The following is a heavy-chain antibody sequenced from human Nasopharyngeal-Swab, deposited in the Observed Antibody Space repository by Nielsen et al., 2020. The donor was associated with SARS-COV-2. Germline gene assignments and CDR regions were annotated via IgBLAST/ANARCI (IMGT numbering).Heavy chain of an antibody. CDR3: ARDASGWYIDY. V-gene: IGHV3-9*01. CDR1: GFTFDDYA. D-gene: IGHD6-19*01. J-gene: IGHJ4*02. CDR2: ISWNSGSI. Sequence: SLKISCAASGFTFDDYAMHWVRQAPGKGLEWVSGISWNSGSIGYADSVKGRFTISRDNSKNTLYLQMNSLRAEDTAVYYCARDASGWYIDYWGQGTLVTVSS.